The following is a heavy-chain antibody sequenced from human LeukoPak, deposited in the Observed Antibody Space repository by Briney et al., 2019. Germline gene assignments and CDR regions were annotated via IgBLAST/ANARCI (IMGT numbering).Heavy chain of an antibody. CDR2: IYPGDSDT. CDR1: GYSLTSYW. V-gene: IGHV5-51*01. D-gene: IGHD3-22*01. CDR3: ARHPYYYDSSGYNY. Sequence: GESLKISCKGSGYSLTSYWIGWVRHMPGKGLECMGIIYPGDSDTRYSPSFQGQVTISADKSISTAYLQWSSLKASDTAMYYCARHPYYYDSSGYNYWGQGTLVTVSS. J-gene: IGHJ4*02.